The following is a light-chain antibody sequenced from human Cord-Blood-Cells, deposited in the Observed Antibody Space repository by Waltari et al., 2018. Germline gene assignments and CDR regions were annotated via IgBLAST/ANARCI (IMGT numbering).Light chain of an antibody. CDR1: NLGSKS. J-gene: IGLJ2*01. V-gene: IGLV3-21*04. CDR2: YDS. Sequence: SYVLTQPPSVSVAPGKTARITCGGNNLGSKSLHWYQQKPGQAPVLFIYYDSDRPSGIPERFSGSNSGNTATLTISRVEAGDEADYYCQVWDSSSDDVVFGGGTKLTVL. CDR3: QVWDSSSDDVV.